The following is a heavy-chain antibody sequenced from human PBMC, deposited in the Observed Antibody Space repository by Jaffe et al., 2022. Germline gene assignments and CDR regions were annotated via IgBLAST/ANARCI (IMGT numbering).Heavy chain of an antibody. CDR2: ISGSGGST. Sequence: EVQLLESGGGLVQPGGSLRLSCAASGFTFSSYAMSWVRQAPGKGLEWVSAISGSGGSTYYADSVKGRFTISRDNSKNTLYLQMNSLRAEDTAVYYCAKDSVVAATRALWDFDYWGQGTLVTVSS. D-gene: IGHD2-15*01. J-gene: IGHJ4*02. CDR1: GFTFSSYA. CDR3: AKDSVVAATRALWDFDY. V-gene: IGHV3-23*01.